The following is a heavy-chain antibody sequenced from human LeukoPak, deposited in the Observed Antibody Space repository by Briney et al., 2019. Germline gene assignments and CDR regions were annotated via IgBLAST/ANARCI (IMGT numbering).Heavy chain of an antibody. CDR2: IIPIFGTA. Sequence: SVKVSCKASGGTFSSYAVSWVRQAPGQGLEWMGRIIPIFGTANYAQKFQGRVTITRDESTSTAYMELSSLRSEDTAVYYCAREIASSMIVVVITTGGAFDIWGQGTMVTVSS. CDR1: GGTFSSYA. J-gene: IGHJ3*02. V-gene: IGHV1-69*05. D-gene: IGHD3-22*01. CDR3: AREIASSMIVVVITTGGAFDI.